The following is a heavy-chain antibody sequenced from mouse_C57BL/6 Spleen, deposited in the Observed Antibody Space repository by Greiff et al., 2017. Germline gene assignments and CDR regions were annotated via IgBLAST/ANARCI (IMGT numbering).Heavy chain of an antibody. D-gene: IGHD1-1*01. CDR3: AREGDYYGSK. CDR2: IYPRSGNT. Sequence: QVQLQQSGAELARPGASVKLSCKASGYTFTSYGISWVKQRTGQGLEWIGEIYPRSGNTYYNEKFKGKATLTADKSSSTAYMELRSLTSEDSAVYFCAREGDYYGSKWGQGTTLTVSS. V-gene: IGHV1-81*01. J-gene: IGHJ2*01. CDR1: GYTFTSYG.